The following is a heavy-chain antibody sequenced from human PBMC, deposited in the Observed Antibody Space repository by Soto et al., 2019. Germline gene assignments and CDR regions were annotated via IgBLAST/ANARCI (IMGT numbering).Heavy chain of an antibody. D-gene: IGHD2-15*01. Sequence: GGSLRLSCAASGVTFTSYSMHWVRQAPGKGLEWVAVIWYDGNDKYYADSVKGRFTISRDNSKNTLYLQMNSLRAEDTAVYYCARGVLGYCTGGICYHNWFDPWGQGTLVTVSS. V-gene: IGHV3-33*01. CDR2: IWYDGNDK. CDR1: GVTFTSYS. CDR3: ARGVLGYCTGGICYHNWFDP. J-gene: IGHJ5*02.